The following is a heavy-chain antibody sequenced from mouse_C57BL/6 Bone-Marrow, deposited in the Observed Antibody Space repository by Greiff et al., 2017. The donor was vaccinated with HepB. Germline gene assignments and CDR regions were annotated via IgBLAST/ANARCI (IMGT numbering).Heavy chain of an antibody. J-gene: IGHJ4*01. CDR3: ARNLSNWDYAMDY. Sequence: VQLQQPGAELVKPGASVKMSCKASGYTFTGYWITWVKQRPGQGLEWIGDIYPGSGSTNYNEKFKSKATLTVDTSSSTAYMQLSSLTSEDSAVYYCARNLSNWDYAMDYWGQGTSVTVSS. V-gene: IGHV1-55*01. D-gene: IGHD2-5*01. CDR1: GYTFTGYW. CDR2: IYPGSGST.